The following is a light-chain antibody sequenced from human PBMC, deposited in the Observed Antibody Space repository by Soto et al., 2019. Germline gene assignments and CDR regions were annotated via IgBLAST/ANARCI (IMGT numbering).Light chain of an antibody. CDR3: QNYHSAPWT. CDR1: QAISNF. V-gene: IGKV1-27*01. Sequence: IQMTQSQSTLSASVGDRVTITCRASQAISNFLAWYQQKPGKVPKLLMYGASTLPSGVPSRFSGSGSGTDFTLTISSLQPEDVATYYCQNYHSAPWTFGQGTKVEIK. J-gene: IGKJ1*01. CDR2: GAS.